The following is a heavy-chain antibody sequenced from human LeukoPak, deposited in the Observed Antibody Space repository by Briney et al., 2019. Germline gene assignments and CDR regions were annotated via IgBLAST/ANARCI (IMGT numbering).Heavy chain of an antibody. CDR1: GGSISSYY. J-gene: IGHJ3*02. Sequence: SETLSLTCTVSGGSISSYYWSWIRQPAGKGLEWIGRIYNSGNTNYNPSLKSRVTISVDTSKNQFSLKLSSVTAADTAVYYCARRRPLTMINAFDIWGQGTMVTVSS. CDR3: ARRRPLTMINAFDI. CDR2: IYNSGNT. V-gene: IGHV4-4*07. D-gene: IGHD3-22*01.